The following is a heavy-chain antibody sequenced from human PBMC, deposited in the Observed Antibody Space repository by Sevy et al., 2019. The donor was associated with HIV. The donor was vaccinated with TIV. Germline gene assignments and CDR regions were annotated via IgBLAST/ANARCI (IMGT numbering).Heavy chain of an antibody. CDR3: AKRRVQSGLSGGGANYGWDV. V-gene: IGHV3-23*01. D-gene: IGHD2-15*01. J-gene: IGHJ6*02. CDR2: LIGGGSRT. Sequence: GGSLRLSCAASGFPFSNYAMSWIRQAPGKGLEWVSTLIGGGSRTYYADSVTGRFTISRDNSKKPLYLKMNSLRTDDTAIYYCAKRRVQSGLSGGGANYGWDVCGHGTTVTVSS. CDR1: GFPFSNYA.